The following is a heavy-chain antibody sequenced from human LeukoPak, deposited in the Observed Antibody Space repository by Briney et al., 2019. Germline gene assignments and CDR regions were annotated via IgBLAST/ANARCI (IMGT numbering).Heavy chain of an antibody. CDR1: GGSISSGGYS. CDR2: IYHSGST. CDR3: ARAVFEEGSGSYYKGNWFDP. D-gene: IGHD3-10*01. V-gene: IGHV4-30-2*01. Sequence: PSQTLSLTCAVSGGSISSGGYSWSWIRQPPGKGLEWIGYIYHSGSTYYNPSLKSRVTISVDRSKNQFSLKLSSVTAADTAVYYCARAVFEEGSGSYYKGNWFDPWGQGTLVTVSS. J-gene: IGHJ5*02.